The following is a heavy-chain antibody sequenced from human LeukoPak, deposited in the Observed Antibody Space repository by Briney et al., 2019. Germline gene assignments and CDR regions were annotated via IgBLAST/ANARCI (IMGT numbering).Heavy chain of an antibody. D-gene: IGHD4-17*01. J-gene: IGHJ2*01. Sequence: GGSLRLSCAASGFSFNNYDIHWVRQASGKGLEWVSAIKGRFIISRENAKNSLFLQMTSQRVGDTAVYYCARRANGDYGRWYYDLWGRGTLVSVSS. CDR2: I. V-gene: IGHV3-13*01. CDR3: ARRANGDYGRWYYDL. CDR1: GFSFNNYD.